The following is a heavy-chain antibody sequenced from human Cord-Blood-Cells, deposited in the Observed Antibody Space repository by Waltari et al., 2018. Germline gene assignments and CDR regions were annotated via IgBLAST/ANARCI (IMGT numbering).Heavy chain of an antibody. J-gene: IGHJ4*02. Sequence: QVKLVQSGAEVKKPGSSVQVSCKASVGTFSSYTISWVRQAPGQGLEWMGRIIPILGIANYAQKFQGRVTITADKSTSTAYMELSSLRSEDTAVYYCARSEVQAPPGYWGQGTLVTVSS. CDR2: IIPILGIA. CDR3: ARSEVQAPPGY. D-gene: IGHD3-10*01. CDR1: VGTFSSYT. V-gene: IGHV1-69*02.